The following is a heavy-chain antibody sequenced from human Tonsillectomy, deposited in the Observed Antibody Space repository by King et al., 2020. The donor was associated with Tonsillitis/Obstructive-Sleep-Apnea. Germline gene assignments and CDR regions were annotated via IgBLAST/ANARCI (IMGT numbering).Heavy chain of an antibody. CDR2: IGDTGSAQ. V-gene: IGHV3-30*18. Sequence: VQLVESGGGVVQPGWSLRLSCAASGFAFHTYGIHWVRQAPGKGLEWVAVIGDTGSAQHYADSVKGRFTMSRDNSKNTLYLQMNSLRAADTAVYYCAKEASWGNWYFDLWGRGTLVTVSS. CDR1: GFAFHTYG. D-gene: IGHD7-27*01. CDR3: AKEASWGNWYFDL. J-gene: IGHJ2*01.